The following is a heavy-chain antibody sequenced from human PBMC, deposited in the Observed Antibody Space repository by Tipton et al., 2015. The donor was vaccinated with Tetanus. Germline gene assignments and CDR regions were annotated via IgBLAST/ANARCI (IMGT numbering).Heavy chain of an antibody. CDR3: AREAGETYYYGSGRTNRFDP. CDR1: GFTFSSYW. Sequence: AASGFTFSSYWMSWVRQAPGKGLEWVANIKQDGSEKYYVDSVKGRFTISRDNAKNSLYLQMNSLRAEDTAVYYCAREAGETYYYGSGRTNRFDPWGQGTLVTVSS. CDR2: IKQDGSEK. J-gene: IGHJ5*02. V-gene: IGHV3-7*05. D-gene: IGHD3-10*01.